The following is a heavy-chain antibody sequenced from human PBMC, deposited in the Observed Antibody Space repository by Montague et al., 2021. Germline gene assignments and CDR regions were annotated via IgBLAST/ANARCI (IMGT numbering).Heavy chain of an antibody. CDR3: ARRGIVGGGQKGYFYAMDV. V-gene: IGHV4-34*01. CDR2: VNERGSS. Sequence: SETLSLTCAVSGGSFSVYSWTWIRQSPGNRLEWIGEVNERGSSNXNPSLKSRLAISVDTSNKHLSLNLRSVTAADMAVYYCARRGIVGGGQKGYFYAMDVWGQGTTVIVS. J-gene: IGHJ6*02. CDR1: GGSFSVYS. D-gene: IGHD1-26*01.